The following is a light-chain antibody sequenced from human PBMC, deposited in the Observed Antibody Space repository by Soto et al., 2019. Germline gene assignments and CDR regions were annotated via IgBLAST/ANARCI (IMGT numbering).Light chain of an antibody. CDR1: QSVSRN. CDR3: HQYHYSPN. CDR2: DAS. V-gene: IGKV3-15*01. Sequence: EIVVTQSPATLSVSPGERATLSCRTSQSVSRNLAWYQQKPGQVPRLLIYDASTRATGIPARFSGSGSGTEFTLTVSSLQSEDFAVYYRHQYHYSPNFGGGPNVDIK. J-gene: IGKJ4*01.